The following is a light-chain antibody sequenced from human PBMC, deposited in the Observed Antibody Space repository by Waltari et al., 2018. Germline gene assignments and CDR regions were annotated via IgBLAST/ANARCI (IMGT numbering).Light chain of an antibody. Sequence: IVLTQSPGTLSLSPGERATLSCRASQSVSRTLAWYQQKPDQAPRLLIYGASTRAAGIPDRFSGSGSGTDFSLTISRLEPEDFAVYYCQHYVRLPVTFGQGTKVEIK. CDR3: QHYVRLPVT. CDR1: QSVSRT. V-gene: IGKV3-20*01. CDR2: GAS. J-gene: IGKJ1*01.